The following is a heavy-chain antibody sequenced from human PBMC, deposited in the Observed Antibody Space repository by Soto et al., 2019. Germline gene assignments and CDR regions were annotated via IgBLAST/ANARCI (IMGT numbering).Heavy chain of an antibody. CDR1: GFTFMSSF. V-gene: IGHV3-7*03. D-gene: IGHD6-19*01. CDR2: INQDGGVT. Sequence: EVQLVESGGGLVQPGGSLRLSCVASGFTFMSSFMGWVRQAPGKGLEWVANINQDGGVTYYVDSVEGRFTIFRDNAKDSLYLQMHSLRAEGTAVYYCARYYRGSGRYFFDYWGQGTLVTVSS. J-gene: IGHJ4*02. CDR3: ARYYRGSGRYFFDY.